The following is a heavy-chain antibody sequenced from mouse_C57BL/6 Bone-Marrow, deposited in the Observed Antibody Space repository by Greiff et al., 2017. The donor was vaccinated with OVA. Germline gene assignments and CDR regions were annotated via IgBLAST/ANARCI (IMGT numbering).Heavy chain of an antibody. Sequence: EVMLVESGGGLVQPGGSLKLSCAASGFTFSDYYMYWVRQTPEKRLEWVAYISNGGGSTYYPDTVKGRFTISRDNAKNTLYLQMSRLKSEDTAMYYCARLHYYGSSYYFDDWGQGTTLTVSS. CDR1: GFTFSDYY. CDR3: ARLHYYGSSYYFDD. V-gene: IGHV5-12*01. J-gene: IGHJ2*01. D-gene: IGHD1-1*01. CDR2: ISNGGGST.